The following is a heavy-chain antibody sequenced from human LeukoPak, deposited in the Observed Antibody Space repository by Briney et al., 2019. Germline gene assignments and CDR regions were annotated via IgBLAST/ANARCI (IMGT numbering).Heavy chain of an antibody. V-gene: IGHV3-53*01. CDR2: IYSGGTT. Sequence: GGSLRLSCAASGFTVSSNYMSWVRQAPGKGLEWVAVIYSGGTTSYVDSVKGRFTISRDNSKNTLYLQMNSLRAEDTAVYYCAKAQSSNWLVPFDFWGQGTLVTVSS. J-gene: IGHJ4*02. CDR3: AKAQSSNWLVPFDF. CDR1: GFTVSSNY. D-gene: IGHD1-1*01.